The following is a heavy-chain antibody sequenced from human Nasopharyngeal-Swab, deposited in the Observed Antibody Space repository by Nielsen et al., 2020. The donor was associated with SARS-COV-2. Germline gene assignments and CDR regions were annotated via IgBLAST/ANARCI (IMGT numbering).Heavy chain of an antibody. D-gene: IGHD3-3*01. Sequence: SETLSLTCTVSGGSISSGGYYWSWIRQHPGQGLEWIGYIYYSGSTYYNPSLKSRVTISVDTSKNQFSLKLSSVTAADTAVYYCARAGLAIFGVVSNFDYWGQGTLVTVSS. CDR2: IYYSGST. V-gene: IGHV4-31*03. CDR1: GGSISSGGYY. J-gene: IGHJ4*02. CDR3: ARAGLAIFGVVSNFDY.